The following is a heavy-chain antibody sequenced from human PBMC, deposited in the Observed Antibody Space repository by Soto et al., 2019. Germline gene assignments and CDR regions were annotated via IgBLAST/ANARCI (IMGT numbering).Heavy chain of an antibody. V-gene: IGHV1-69*01. J-gene: IGHJ6*02. CDR2: IIPIFGTA. D-gene: IGHD3-22*01. Sequence: QVQLVQSGAEVKKPGSSVKVSCKASGGTFSSYAISWVRQAPGQGLEWMGGIIPIFGTANYAQKFQGRVTITADESTSTAYMELSSLRSEDTAVYYCARDPVQDLRGRGYYPVGVNGMDVWGQGTTVTVSS. CDR1: GGTFSSYA. CDR3: ARDPVQDLRGRGYYPVGVNGMDV.